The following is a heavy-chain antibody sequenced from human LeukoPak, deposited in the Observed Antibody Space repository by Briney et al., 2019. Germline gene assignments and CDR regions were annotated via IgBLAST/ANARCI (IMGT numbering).Heavy chain of an antibody. V-gene: IGHV3-23*01. J-gene: IGHJ4*02. CDR3: AKSSRDYVWGSYREDY. D-gene: IGHD3-16*02. Sequence: GGSLRLSCAASGFTFSSYAMSWVRQAPGKGPEWVSVISGSGGSTYYADSVKGRFTISRDNSKNTLYLQMNSLRAEDTAVYYCAKSSRDYVWGSYREDYWGQGTLVTVSS. CDR1: GFTFSSYA. CDR2: ISGSGGST.